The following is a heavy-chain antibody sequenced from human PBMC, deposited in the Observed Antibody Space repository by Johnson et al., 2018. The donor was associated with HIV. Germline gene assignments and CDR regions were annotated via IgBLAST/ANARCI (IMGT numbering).Heavy chain of an antibody. V-gene: IGHV3-48*03. D-gene: IGHD2-15*01. J-gene: IGHJ3*02. CDR2: ISSSGSTI. CDR3: ARAGRLGYCSGGSGYSPALDI. Sequence: VQLVESGGGLVQPGRSLKLSCAASGFTFDDYAMHWVRQTPGKGLEWVSYISSSGSTIYYADSVKGRFTISRDNAKNSLYLQMNSLRAEDTAVYYCARAGRLGYCSGGSGYSPALDIWGQGTMVTVS. CDR1: GFTFDDYA.